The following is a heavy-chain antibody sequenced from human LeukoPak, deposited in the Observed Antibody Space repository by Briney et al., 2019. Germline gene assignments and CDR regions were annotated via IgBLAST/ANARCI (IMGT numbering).Heavy chain of an antibody. V-gene: IGHV3-21*01. CDR1: GFTFSSYS. CDR3: ARDRYSGSYYFDY. CDR2: ISSSSSYI. Sequence: GGSLRLSCAASGFTFSSYSMNWVRQAPGMGLEWVSSISSSSSYIYYADSVKGRFTISRDNAKNSLYLQMNSLRAEDTAVYYCARDRYSGSYYFDYWGQGTLVTVSS. J-gene: IGHJ4*02. D-gene: IGHD1-26*01.